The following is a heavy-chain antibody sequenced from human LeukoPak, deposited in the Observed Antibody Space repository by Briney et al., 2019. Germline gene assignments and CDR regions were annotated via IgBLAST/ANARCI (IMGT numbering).Heavy chain of an antibody. CDR2: INPSSGGT. J-gene: IGHJ4*02. CDR1: GYTFTIYY. D-gene: IGHD3-22*01. CDR3: ARPPEYYDSSDYGSDC. V-gene: IGHV1-2*02. Sequence: ASVKVSCKASGYTFTIYYMHWVRQAPGQGLEWMGWINPSSGGTNYAQKFEGRVTMTRDTSISTVYMELTSLRSDDTAVYYCARPPEYYDSSDYGSDCWGQGTLVTVSS.